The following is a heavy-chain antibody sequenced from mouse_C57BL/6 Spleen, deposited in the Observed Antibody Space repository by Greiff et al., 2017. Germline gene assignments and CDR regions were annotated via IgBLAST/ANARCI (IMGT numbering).Heavy chain of an antibody. CDR3: ARRGPFIYYGYDGGYYAIDY. V-gene: IGHV1-52*01. J-gene: IGHJ4*01. CDR1: GYTFTSYW. CDR2: IDPSDSET. Sequence: VQLQQPGAELVRPGSSVKLSCKASGYTFTSYWMHWVKQRPIQGLEWIGNIDPSDSETHYNQKFKDKATLTVDKSSSTAYMQLSSLTSEDSAVYYCARRGPFIYYGYDGGYYAIDYWGQGTSVTVSS. D-gene: IGHD2-2*01.